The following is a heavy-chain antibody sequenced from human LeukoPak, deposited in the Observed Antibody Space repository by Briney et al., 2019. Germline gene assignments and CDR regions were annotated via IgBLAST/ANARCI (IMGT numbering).Heavy chain of an antibody. J-gene: IGHJ4*02. CDR3: ATGTEQQWLSLDY. D-gene: IGHD6-19*01. CDR2: IRSKTDGGTT. Sequence: GGSQRLSCVASGFTLKNAWMSWVRQAPGKGLEWVGRIRSKTDGGTTDYAAPVKGTFTISRDDSKNTLYLQMNSLKTEDTAVYFCATGTEQQWLSLDYWGQGTLVTVS. CDR1: GFTLKNAW. V-gene: IGHV3-15*01.